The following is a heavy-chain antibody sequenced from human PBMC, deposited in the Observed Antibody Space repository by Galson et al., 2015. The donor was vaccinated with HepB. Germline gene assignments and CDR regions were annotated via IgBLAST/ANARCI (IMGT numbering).Heavy chain of an antibody. CDR2: ISYDGSNK. CDR3: ARDLDGSGSCADY. J-gene: IGHJ4*02. CDR1: GFTFSSYA. V-gene: IGHV3-30-3*01. Sequence: SLRLSCAASGFTFSSYAMHWVRQAPGKGLEWVAVISYDGSNKYYADSVKGRFTISRDNSKNTLYLQMNSLRAEDTAVYYCARDLDGSGSCADYWGQGTLVTASS. D-gene: IGHD3-10*01.